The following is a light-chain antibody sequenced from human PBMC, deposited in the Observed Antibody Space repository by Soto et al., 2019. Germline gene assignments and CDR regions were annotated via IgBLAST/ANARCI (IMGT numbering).Light chain of an antibody. Sequence: LGSSVKLTCTLSSGHSTYIIAWHQQQPGKAPRYLMKLEGSGTYNKGGGVPDRFSGSSSGADRYLAISNLQSEDEADYYCETWDSNTVIFGGGTQLTVL. CDR2: LEGSGTY. CDR1: SGHSTYI. V-gene: IGLV4-60*03. CDR3: ETWDSNTVI. J-gene: IGLJ7*01.